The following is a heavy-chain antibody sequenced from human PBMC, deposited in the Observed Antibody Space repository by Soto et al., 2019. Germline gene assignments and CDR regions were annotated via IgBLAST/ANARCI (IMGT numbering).Heavy chain of an antibody. Sequence: QVQLQESGPGLVKPSQTLSLTCTVSGGSISSGGYYWSWIRQHPGKGLEWIGYIYYSGSNYYNPSPKRKVTISVETSKNNFSLKLSSVTAAETAVYYCARESGDILTSYFEPSYYYYGMDVWGQGTTVTVSS. J-gene: IGHJ6*02. CDR1: GGSISSGGYY. D-gene: IGHD3-9*01. V-gene: IGHV4-31*01. CDR3: ARESGDILTSYFEPSYYYYGMDV. CDR2: IYYSGSN.